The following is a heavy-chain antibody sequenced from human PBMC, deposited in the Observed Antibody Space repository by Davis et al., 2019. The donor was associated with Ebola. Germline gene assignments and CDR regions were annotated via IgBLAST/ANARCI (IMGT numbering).Heavy chain of an antibody. CDR2: INQDGSGK. J-gene: IGHJ4*02. Sequence: GESLKISCAASGFTFSTHWMSWVRQAPGKGPEWVANINQDGSGKYYVDSMKGRFTISRDNAKNTLYLQMNSLRAEDTAVYYCARRYYGSGTYYKDYWGQGTLVTVSS. CDR3: ARRYYGSGTYYKDY. V-gene: IGHV3-7*01. CDR1: GFTFSTHW. D-gene: IGHD3-10*01.